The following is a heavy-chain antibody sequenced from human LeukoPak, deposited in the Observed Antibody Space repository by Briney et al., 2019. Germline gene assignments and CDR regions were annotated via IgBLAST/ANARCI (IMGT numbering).Heavy chain of an antibody. D-gene: IGHD2-15*01. J-gene: IGHJ4*02. V-gene: IGHV3-30*18. CDR2: ISYDGSNK. CDR1: GFTFSSYG. Sequence: PGGSLRLSCAASGFTFSSYGMHWARQAPGKGLEWVAVISYDGSNKYYADSVKGRFTISRDNSKNTLYLQMNSLRAEDTAVYYCAKDQGSGPFDYWGQGTLVTVSS. CDR3: AKDQGSGPFDY.